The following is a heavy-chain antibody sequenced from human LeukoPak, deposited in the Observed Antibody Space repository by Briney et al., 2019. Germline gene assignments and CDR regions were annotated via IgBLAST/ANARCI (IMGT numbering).Heavy chain of an antibody. V-gene: IGHV3-30*04. CDR3: AREYYDSSGYYYLDY. Sequence: GGSLRLSCAASGFTFSSYAMHWVRQAPGKGLEWVAVISYDGSNKYYADSVKGRFTISRDNSKNTLYLQMNSLRAEDTAVYYCAREYYDSSGYYYLDYWGQGTLATVSS. CDR2: ISYDGSNK. D-gene: IGHD3-22*01. CDR1: GFTFSSYA. J-gene: IGHJ4*02.